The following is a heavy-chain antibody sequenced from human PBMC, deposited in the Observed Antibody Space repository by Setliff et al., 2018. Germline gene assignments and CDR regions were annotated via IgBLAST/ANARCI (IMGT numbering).Heavy chain of an antibody. CDR1: GYTFTSHD. D-gene: IGHD2-2*01. Sequence: SVKVSCKASGYTFTSHDINWVRQATGQGLEWMGGIIPILGIANYAQKFQGRVTITADESTSTAYMELSSLRSEDTAVYYCARDPIVVVPAEHYYYGMDVWGQGTTVTVSS. CDR3: ARDPIVVVPAEHYYYGMDV. CDR2: IIPILGIA. J-gene: IGHJ6*02. V-gene: IGHV1-69*10.